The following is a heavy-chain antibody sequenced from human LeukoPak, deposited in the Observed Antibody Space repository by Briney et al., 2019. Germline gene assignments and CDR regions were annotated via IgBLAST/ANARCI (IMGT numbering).Heavy chain of an antibody. CDR1: GFTFDDYT. V-gene: IGHV3-43*01. J-gene: IGHJ4*02. Sequence: GGSLRLSCAASGFTFDDYTIHWVRQAPGKGLEWVSLISWGGGSRYSADSVKGRFTISRDNSKNSLYLQLNSLRIEATALYYCAIESDGGSFDIDYWGQGTLVTVSS. CDR2: ISWGGGSR. D-gene: IGHD1-26*01. CDR3: AIESDGGSFDIDY.